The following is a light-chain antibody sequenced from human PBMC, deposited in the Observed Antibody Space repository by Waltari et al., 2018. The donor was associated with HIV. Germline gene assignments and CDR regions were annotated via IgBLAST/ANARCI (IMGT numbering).Light chain of an antibody. CDR3: QQLNSYPWT. V-gene: IGKV1-9*01. J-gene: IGKJ1*01. CDR2: AAS. CDR1: HGIVNY. Sequence: DIQVTQSPSFLSASIRDRVTISCRASHGIVNYLAWYQQKPGEAPRLLIYAASTLQSGVPSRFSGSGSGTEFTLTISSLQAEDFATYHCQQLNSYPWTFGQGTKVEI.